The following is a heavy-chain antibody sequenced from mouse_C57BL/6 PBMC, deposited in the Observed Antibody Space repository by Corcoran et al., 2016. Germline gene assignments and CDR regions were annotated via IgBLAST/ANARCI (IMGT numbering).Heavy chain of an antibody. J-gene: IGHJ3*01. V-gene: IGHV1-26*01. D-gene: IGHD1-1*01. CDR3: ASGDYYGSSGFAY. Sequence: EVQLQQSGPELVKPGASVKISCKASGYTFTDYYMNWVKQSHGKSLEWIGDINPNNGGTSYNQKFKGKATLTVDKSSSTAYMELRSLTSEDSAVYYCASGDYYGSSGFAYWGQGTLVTVSA. CDR1: GYTFTDYY. CDR2: INPNNGGT.